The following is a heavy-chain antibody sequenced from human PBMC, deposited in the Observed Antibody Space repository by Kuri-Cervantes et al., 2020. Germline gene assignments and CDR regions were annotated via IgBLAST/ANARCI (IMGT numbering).Heavy chain of an antibody. CDR1: GGSVSSGSYY. J-gene: IGHJ4*02. CDR3: ARTHYYGSGSYTQRDY. Sequence: SETLSLTCTVSGGSVSSGSYYWSWIRQPPGKGLEWIGEINHSGSTNYNPSLKSRVTISVDTSKNQFSLKLSSVTAADAAVYYCARTHYYGSGSYTQRDYWGQGTLVTVSS. V-gene: IGHV4-39*07. D-gene: IGHD3-10*01. CDR2: INHSGST.